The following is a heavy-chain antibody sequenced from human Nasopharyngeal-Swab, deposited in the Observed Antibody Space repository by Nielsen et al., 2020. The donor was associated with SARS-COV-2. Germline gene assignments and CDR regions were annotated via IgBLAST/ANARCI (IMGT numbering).Heavy chain of an antibody. CDR1: EHSLTKIS. CDR2: FDREDGKT. V-gene: IGHV1-24*01. D-gene: IGHD3-3*01. J-gene: IGHJ4*01. CDR3: VTVIRTIFGVDFGNSAFDS. Sequence: ASVQVSCKVSEHSLTKISMHWVRQTPAKGLEWMVAFDREDGKTIYSEEFQGRLTMTEDRSTDTAFMLLISLTSDDTALYYCVTVIRTIFGVDFGNSAFDSWGPGTLVTVSS.